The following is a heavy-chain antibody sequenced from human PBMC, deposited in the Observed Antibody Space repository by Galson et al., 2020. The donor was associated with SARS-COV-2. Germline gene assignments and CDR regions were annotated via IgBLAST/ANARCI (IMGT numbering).Heavy chain of an antibody. CDR2: ISSSSSYI. Sequence: GESLKISCAASGLTFSSYRMNWVRQAPGKGLEWVSSISSSSSYIYYADSVKGRFTISRDNAKNSLYLQMNSLRAEDTAVYYCARDQGIAAAGTGGQGTLVTVSS. CDR3: ARDQGIAAAGT. D-gene: IGHD6-13*01. CDR1: GLTFSSYR. J-gene: IGHJ4*02. V-gene: IGHV3-21*01.